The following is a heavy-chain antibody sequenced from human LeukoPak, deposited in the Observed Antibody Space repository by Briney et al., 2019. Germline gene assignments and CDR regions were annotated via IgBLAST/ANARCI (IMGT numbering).Heavy chain of an antibody. CDR2: INHSGST. Sequence: PSETLSLTCAVYGGSFSGYYWSWIRQPPGKGLEWIGKINHSGSTNYNPSLKSRVTISVDTSKNQFSLKLSSVTAADTAVYYCARVGYTVSSGWYGSDYWGQGTLVTVSS. CDR3: ARVGYTVSSGWYGSDY. D-gene: IGHD6-19*01. J-gene: IGHJ4*02. V-gene: IGHV4-34*01. CDR1: GGSFSGYY.